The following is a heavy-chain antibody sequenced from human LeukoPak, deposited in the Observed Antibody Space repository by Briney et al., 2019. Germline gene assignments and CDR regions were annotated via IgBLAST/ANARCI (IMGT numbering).Heavy chain of an antibody. J-gene: IGHJ4*02. CDR2: SYYSGIT. Sequence: SETLSLTCTVSGDSISTYYWSWIRQSPGKGLEWIGYSYYSGITSYNPSLKSRVTMSVDESKNQLSLKVNSVTAADTAVDYCARGEPVDYWGQGTLVTVSS. CDR3: ARGEPVDY. CDR1: GDSISTYY. V-gene: IGHV4-59*01. D-gene: IGHD1-14*01.